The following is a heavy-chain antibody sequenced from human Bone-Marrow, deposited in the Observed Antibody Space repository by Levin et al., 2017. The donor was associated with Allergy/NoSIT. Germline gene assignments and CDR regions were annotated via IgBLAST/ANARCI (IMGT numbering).Heavy chain of an antibody. CDR3: AKDHPHCSGGSCYSGWFDP. CDR1: GFTFSSYG. D-gene: IGHD2-15*01. J-gene: IGHJ5*02. Sequence: AGGSLRLSCAASGFTFSSYGMHWVRQAPGKGLEWVAVISYDGSNKYYADSVKGRFTISRDNSKNTLYLQMNSLRAEDTAVYYCAKDHPHCSGGSCYSGWFDPWGQGTLVTVSS. CDR2: ISYDGSNK. V-gene: IGHV3-30*18.